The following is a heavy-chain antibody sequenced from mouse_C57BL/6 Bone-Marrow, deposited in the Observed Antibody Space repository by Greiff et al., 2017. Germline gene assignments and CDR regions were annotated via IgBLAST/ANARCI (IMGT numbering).Heavy chain of an antibody. J-gene: IGHJ2*01. Sequence: HVQLQQPGAELVKPGASVKLSCKASGYTFTSYWMQWVKQRPGQGLEWIGEIDPSDSYTNYNQKFKGKATLTVDTSSSTAYMQLSSLTSEDSAVYYCARDTTVVGDYFDYWGQGTTLTVSS. CDR2: IDPSDSYT. D-gene: IGHD1-1*01. V-gene: IGHV1-50*01. CDR1: GYTFTSYW. CDR3: ARDTTVVGDYFDY.